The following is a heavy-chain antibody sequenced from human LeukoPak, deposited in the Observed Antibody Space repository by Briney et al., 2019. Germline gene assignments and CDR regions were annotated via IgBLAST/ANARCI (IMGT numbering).Heavy chain of an antibody. CDR1: GYTFTGYY. CDR2: INPNSGGT. J-gene: IGHJ5*02. CDR3: ARDLRYYGSGSYRS. D-gene: IGHD3-10*01. V-gene: IGHV1-2*06. Sequence: ASVKVSCKASGYTFTGYYMHWVRQAPGQGLEWMGRINPNSGGTNYAQKFQGRVTMTRDTSISTAYMELSRLRSDDTAVYYCARDLRYYGSGSYRSWGQGTLVTVSS.